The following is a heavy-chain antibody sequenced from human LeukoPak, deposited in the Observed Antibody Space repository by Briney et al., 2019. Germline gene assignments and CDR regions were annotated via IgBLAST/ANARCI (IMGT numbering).Heavy chain of an antibody. Sequence: SGGSLRLSCAASGFTFSSYSMNWVRQAPGKGLEWVSYISSSSSTIYYADSVKGRFTISRDNAKNSLYLQMISLRAEDTAGYYCAREGCSGGSCYWRFDYWGQGTLVTVSS. V-gene: IGHV3-48*01. CDR3: AREGCSGGSCYWRFDY. J-gene: IGHJ4*02. CDR2: ISSSSSTI. D-gene: IGHD2-15*01. CDR1: GFTFSSYS.